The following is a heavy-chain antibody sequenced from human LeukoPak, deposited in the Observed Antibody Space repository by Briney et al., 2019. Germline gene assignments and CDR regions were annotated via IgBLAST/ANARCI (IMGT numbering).Heavy chain of an antibody. D-gene: IGHD6-13*01. CDR3: ASGVGSSSWYPNYYYYYYMDV. J-gene: IGHJ6*03. CDR2: IYYSGST. V-gene: IGHV4-39*07. Sequence: TSETLSLTCTVSGASISSSSYYWGWLRQPPGKGLEWIGSIYYSGSTYYNPSLKRRVTISVHTSKNPFSLKLSSVTAADTAVYYCASGVGSSSWYPNYYYYYYMDVWGKGTTVTVSS. CDR1: GASISSSSYY.